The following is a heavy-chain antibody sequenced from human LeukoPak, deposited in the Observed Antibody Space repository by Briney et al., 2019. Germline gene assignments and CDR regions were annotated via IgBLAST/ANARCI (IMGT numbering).Heavy chain of an antibody. D-gene: IGHD3-3*01. Sequence: GASVKVSCKASGGTFSSYAISWVRQAPGQGLEWMGGIIPILGTANYAQKFQGRVTITADESTSTAYMELSSLRSEDTAVYYCARDFTIFGVPTGFDPWGQGTLVTVSS. CDR2: IIPILGTA. J-gene: IGHJ5*02. CDR1: GGTFSSYA. V-gene: IGHV1-69*01. CDR3: ARDFTIFGVPTGFDP.